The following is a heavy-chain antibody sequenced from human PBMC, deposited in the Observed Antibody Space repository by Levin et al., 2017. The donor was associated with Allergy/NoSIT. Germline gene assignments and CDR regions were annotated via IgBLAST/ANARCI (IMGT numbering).Heavy chain of an antibody. V-gene: IGHV1-18*03. D-gene: IGHD3-22*01. CDR1: GYTFSSYG. CDR2: ISAYNGNT. Sequence: ASVKVSCKASGYTFSSYGIIWVRQAPGQGLEWMGWISAYNGNTNYAQKLQGRVTMTTDTSTTTAYMELRSLRSDDMAVYYCARVTTAYDSSGYWFDPWGQGTLVTVSS. J-gene: IGHJ5*02. CDR3: ARVTTAYDSSGYWFDP.